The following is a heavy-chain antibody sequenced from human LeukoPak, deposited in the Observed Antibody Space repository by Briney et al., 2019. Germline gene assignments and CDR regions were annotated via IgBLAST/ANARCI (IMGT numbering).Heavy chain of an antibody. CDR3: ARGRGNYYGSGSYYLVYYYYGMDV. CDR1: GGSFSGYY. D-gene: IGHD3-10*01. J-gene: IGHJ6*02. CDR2: INHSGST. Sequence: SETLSLTCAVYGGSFSGYYWSWIRQPPGKGLEWIGEINHSGSTNYNPSPKSRVTISVDTSKNQFSLKLSSVTAADTAVYYCARGRGNYYGSGSYYLVYYYYGMDVWGQGTTVTVSS. V-gene: IGHV4-34*01.